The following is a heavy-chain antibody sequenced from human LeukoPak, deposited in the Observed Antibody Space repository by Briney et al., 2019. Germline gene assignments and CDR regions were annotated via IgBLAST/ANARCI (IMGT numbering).Heavy chain of an antibody. Sequence: PGGPLRLSCEGSGFPFASYVMSWVRQAPGKGLEWIAYINHDAEMIFYPDFVKGRFTISRDNAKKSLYLQMNALRYEDTAIYYCARDHDWAFDLWGQGTLVTVSS. CDR1: GFPFASYV. CDR2: INHDAEMI. J-gene: IGHJ4*02. D-gene: IGHD3-9*01. CDR3: ARDHDWAFDL. V-gene: IGHV3-48*02.